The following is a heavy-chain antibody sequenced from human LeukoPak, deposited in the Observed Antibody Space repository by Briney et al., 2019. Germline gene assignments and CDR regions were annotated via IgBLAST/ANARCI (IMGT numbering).Heavy chain of an antibody. CDR3: AKDENTHFDY. CDR2: INPNRGGT. CDR1: GYTFTGYY. V-gene: IGHV1-2*02. J-gene: IGHJ4*02. Sequence: ASVKVSCKASGYTFTGYYMHWVRQAPGQGLEWMGWINPNRGGTNYAQKFQGRVTMTRDTSISTAYMELSSLTSDDTAVYYCAKDENTHFDYWGQGILVTVSP. D-gene: IGHD2-15*01.